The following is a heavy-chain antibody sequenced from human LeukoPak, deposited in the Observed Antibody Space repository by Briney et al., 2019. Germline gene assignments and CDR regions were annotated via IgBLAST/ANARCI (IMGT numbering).Heavy chain of an antibody. CDR3: TTEGGYSYGGGFGY. CDR1: GFTFSNAW. J-gene: IGHJ4*02. V-gene: IGHV3-15*01. D-gene: IGHD5-18*01. Sequence: GGSLRLSCAASGFTFSNAWMSWVRQAPGKGLEWVGRIKSKTDGGTTDYAAPVKGRFTISRDDSKNTLYLQMNSLKTEDTAVYYCTTEGGYSYGGGFGYWGQGTLVTVSS. CDR2: IKSKTDGGTT.